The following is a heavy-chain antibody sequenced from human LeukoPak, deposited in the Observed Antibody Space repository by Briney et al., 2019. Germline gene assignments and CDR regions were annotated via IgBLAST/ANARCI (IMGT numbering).Heavy chain of an antibody. CDR2: ISSSGTTI. J-gene: IGHJ4*02. Sequence: GGSLRLSCAASGFTFSSYDMNWVRQAPGKGLEWVSYISSSGTTIDYADSVKGRFTISRDNAKNSLYLQMSSLRAEDTAVYYCARDPSPVLRRNYFGYWGQGTLVTVSS. V-gene: IGHV3-48*03. D-gene: IGHD2-8*01. CDR1: GFTFSSYD. CDR3: ARDPSPVLRRNYFGY.